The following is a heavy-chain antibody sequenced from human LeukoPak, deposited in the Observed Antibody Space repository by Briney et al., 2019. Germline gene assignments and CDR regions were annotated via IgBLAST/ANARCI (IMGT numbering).Heavy chain of an antibody. Sequence: SETLSLTCTVSGGSISSYYWSWIRQPPGKGLEWIGYIYYSGSTNYNPSLKSRVTISVDTSKNQFSLKLSSVTAADTAVYYCARVRVWFGELLPDYWGQGTLVTVSS. D-gene: IGHD3-10*01. CDR2: IYYSGST. J-gene: IGHJ4*02. CDR1: GGSISSYY. V-gene: IGHV4-59*01. CDR3: ARVRVWFGELLPDY.